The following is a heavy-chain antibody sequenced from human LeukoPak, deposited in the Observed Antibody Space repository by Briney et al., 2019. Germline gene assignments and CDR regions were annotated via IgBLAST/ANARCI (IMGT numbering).Heavy chain of an antibody. CDR3: ARVRGYYDILTGYYYFDY. Sequence: SVKVSCKAPGGTFSSYAISWARQAPGQGIEWMGGIIPIFGTANYAQKFQGRVTITADESTSTAYMELSSLRSEDTAVYYCARVRGYYDILTGYYYFDYWGQGTLVTVSS. D-gene: IGHD3-9*01. J-gene: IGHJ4*02. CDR1: GGTFSSYA. V-gene: IGHV1-69*13. CDR2: IIPIFGTA.